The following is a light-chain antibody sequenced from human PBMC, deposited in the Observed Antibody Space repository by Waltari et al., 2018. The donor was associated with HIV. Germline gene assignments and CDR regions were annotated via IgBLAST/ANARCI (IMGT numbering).Light chain of an antibody. Sequence: DIVLTQSPDSLAVSLGEGATINCNSSQSSSHSSNNKNYLTCLQHKQGHPHKLLIHGASTRESGVPDRFSGSGSGTDFTLTISGLQAEDVAVYYCQQYYNTPRTFGQGTRVEIK. V-gene: IGKV4-1*01. CDR1: QSSSHSSNNKNY. CDR3: QQYYNTPRT. CDR2: GAS. J-gene: IGKJ1*01.